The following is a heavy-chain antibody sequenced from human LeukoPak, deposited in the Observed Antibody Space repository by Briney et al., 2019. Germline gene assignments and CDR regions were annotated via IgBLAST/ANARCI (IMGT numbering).Heavy chain of an antibody. J-gene: IGHJ5*02. D-gene: IGHD6-6*01. V-gene: IGHV1-2*02. Sequence: ASVKVSCKASGYTFIDYYIHWVRQAPGQGLEWMGWINPNSGGTNYAQRFQGRVTMTLDMSITTAYMDVSRLRSEDTAVYYCARDLVAYSSSSGFDPWGQGTPVTVS. CDR2: INPNSGGT. CDR3: ARDLVAYSSSSGFDP. CDR1: GYTFIDYY.